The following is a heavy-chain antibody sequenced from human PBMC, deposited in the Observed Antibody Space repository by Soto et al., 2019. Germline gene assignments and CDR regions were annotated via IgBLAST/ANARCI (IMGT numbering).Heavy chain of an antibody. V-gene: IGHV3-48*02. CDR1: GFTFSSCS. Sequence: GALRLSCAASGFTFSSCSMNWVRRAPGEGRAGGSYISSGSSTIYYAESVKGRVTTSRDRAKNSLYLQMNSLRDADTAVYYCASDMGGYDYYYYYYGIDAWGQGTTVTVSS. CDR3: ASDMGGYDYYYYYYGIDA. D-gene: IGHD5-12*01. J-gene: IGHJ6*02. CDR2: ISSGSSTI.